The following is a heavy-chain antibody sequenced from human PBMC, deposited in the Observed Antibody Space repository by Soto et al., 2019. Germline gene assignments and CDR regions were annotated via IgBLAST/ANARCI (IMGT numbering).Heavy chain of an antibody. CDR2: INPSGGST. Sequence: ASVKVSCKASGYTFTSYYIHWVRQAPGQGLEWMGIINPSGGSTSYAQKFQGRVTMTRDTSTSTVYMELSSLRSEDTAVYYCARGGPTSIAVAGTNYYNYYGMDVWGQGTTVTVSS. CDR1: GYTFTSYY. CDR3: ARGGPTSIAVAGTNYYNYYGMDV. D-gene: IGHD6-19*01. V-gene: IGHV1-46*01. J-gene: IGHJ6*02.